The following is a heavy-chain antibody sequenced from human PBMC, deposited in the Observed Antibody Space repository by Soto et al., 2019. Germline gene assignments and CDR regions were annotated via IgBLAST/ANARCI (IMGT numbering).Heavy chain of an antibody. CDR2: ISAYNGNT. Sequence: ASAKVSSKASGFGLTCNGISWVRQAPEQGLEWMGWISAYNGNTNYAQKLQGRVTMTTDTSTSTAYMELRSLRSDDTAVYYCAXYYDFWSGYGDAFDIWGQGTMVTVSS. V-gene: IGHV1-18*01. CDR3: AXYYDFWSGYGDAFDI. J-gene: IGHJ3*02. CDR1: GFGLTCNG. D-gene: IGHD3-3*01.